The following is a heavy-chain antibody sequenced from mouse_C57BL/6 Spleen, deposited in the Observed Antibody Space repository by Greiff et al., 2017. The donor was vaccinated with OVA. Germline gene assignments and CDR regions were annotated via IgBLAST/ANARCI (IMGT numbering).Heavy chain of an antibody. J-gene: IGHJ4*01. V-gene: IGHV5-6*01. Sequence: EVKLMESGGDLVKPGGSLKLSCAASGFTFSSYGMSWVRQTPDKRLEWVATISSGGSYTYYPDSVKGRFTISRDNAKNTLYLQMSSLKSEDTAMYYCARGRTGSAMDYWGQGTSVTVSS. CDR3: ARGRTGSAMDY. CDR2: ISSGGSYT. CDR1: GFTFSSYG.